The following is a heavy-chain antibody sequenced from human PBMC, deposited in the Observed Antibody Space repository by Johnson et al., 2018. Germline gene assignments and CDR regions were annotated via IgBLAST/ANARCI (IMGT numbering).Heavy chain of an antibody. CDR3: ARDTQLPQYYYYGLDV. CDR2: IYYSGST. V-gene: IGHV4-59*01. J-gene: IGHJ6*02. D-gene: IGHD2-2*01. CDR1: GGSISNYY. Sequence: QVQLQESGPGLVKPSETLSLTCTVSGGSISNYYWSWIRQPPGKGLEWIGYIYYSGSTNYNPSLKSRVTISVDTSQNQFSPKLNSVTAADTAVYFYARDTQLPQYYYYGLDVWVHGTTVTVSS.